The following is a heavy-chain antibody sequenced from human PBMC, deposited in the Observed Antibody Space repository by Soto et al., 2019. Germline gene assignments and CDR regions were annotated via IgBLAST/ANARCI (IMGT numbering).Heavy chain of an antibody. CDR2: IYWNDDK. D-gene: IGHD6-13*01. CDR3: AHNIDSSSWYFYYYGMDV. CDR1: GFSLSTSGVG. V-gene: IGHV2-5*01. Sequence: SGPTLVKPTQTLTLTCTFSGFSLSTSGVGVGWIRQPPGKALEWLALIYWNDDKRYSPSLKSRLTITKDTSKNQVVLTMTNMDPVDTATYYCAHNIDSSSWYFYYYGMDVWGQRTTVTVSS. J-gene: IGHJ6*02.